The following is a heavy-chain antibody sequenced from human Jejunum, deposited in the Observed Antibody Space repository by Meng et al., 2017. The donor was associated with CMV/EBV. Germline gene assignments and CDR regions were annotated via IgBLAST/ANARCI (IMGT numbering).Heavy chain of an antibody. Sequence: SGFVFSTFIMHWVRQAARKGLEWLSFISSSSETIYYADSVRGRFTTSRDNAKNLLYLQMNSLRADDTAVYYCISNLRGRQGEFQDWGQGTLVTVSS. D-gene: IGHD3-16*01. J-gene: IGHJ1*01. CDR2: ISSSSETI. CDR3: ISNLRGRQGEFQD. V-gene: IGHV3-48*04. CDR1: GFVFSTFI.